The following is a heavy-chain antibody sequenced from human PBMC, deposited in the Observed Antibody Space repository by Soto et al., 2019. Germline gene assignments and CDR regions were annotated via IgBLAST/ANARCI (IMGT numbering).Heavy chain of an antibody. D-gene: IGHD3-22*01. Sequence: EVQLLESGGGLVQPGGSLRLSCAASGITISNYPMSWVRQAPGKGLDWVSGIGGSGDITYSPDSAKGRFTISKDISRNSLSLQLDSLGVEDTAVYFCVKDDGGYPSTAPHWGQGTLVTVSS. J-gene: IGHJ4*02. V-gene: IGHV3-23*01. CDR3: VKDDGGYPSTAPH. CDR2: IGGSGDIT. CDR1: GITISNYP.